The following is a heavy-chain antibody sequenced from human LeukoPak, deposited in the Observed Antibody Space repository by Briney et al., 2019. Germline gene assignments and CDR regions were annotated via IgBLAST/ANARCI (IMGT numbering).Heavy chain of an antibody. CDR3: AKLYYDSSGYPDDY. J-gene: IGHJ4*02. CDR1: GFTFGSYG. Sequence: PRGSLRLSCAASGFTFGSYGMHWVRQAPGKGLEWVAVISYDGSNKYYADSVKGRFTISRGNSKNTLYLQMNSLRAEDTAVYYCAKLYYDSSGYPDDYWGQGTLVTVSS. CDR2: ISYDGSNK. D-gene: IGHD3-22*01. V-gene: IGHV3-30*18.